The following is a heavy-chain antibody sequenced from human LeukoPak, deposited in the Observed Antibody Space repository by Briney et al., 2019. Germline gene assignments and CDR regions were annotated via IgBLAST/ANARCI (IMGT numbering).Heavy chain of an antibody. CDR2: FDPEDGET. J-gene: IGHJ6*02. CDR1: GYTRTELS. V-gene: IGHV1-24*01. CDR3: ATGPPNWNSTHYYYYGMDV. Sequence: ASVKVSCKVSGYTRTELSMHWVRQAPGKGLEWMGGFDPEDGETIYAQKFQGRVTMTEDTSTDTAYMELSSLRSEDTAVYYCATGPPNWNSTHYYYYGMDVWGQGTTVTVSS. D-gene: IGHD1-7*01.